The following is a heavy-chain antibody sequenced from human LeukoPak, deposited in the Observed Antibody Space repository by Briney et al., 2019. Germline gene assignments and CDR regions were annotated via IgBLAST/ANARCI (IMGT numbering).Heavy chain of an antibody. CDR3: AREWGGGSSWSFDY. CDR2: IWYDGSSK. D-gene: IGHD6-13*01. CDR1: GFTFSSYG. Sequence: GGSLRFSCATSGFTFSSYGMHWVRQAPGKGLEWVALIWYDGSSKYYADSVKGRFSSSRDNSKNTLYLQMNSLRAEDTAVYYCAREWGGGSSWSFDYWGQGTLVTVSS. J-gene: IGHJ4*02. V-gene: IGHV3-33*01.